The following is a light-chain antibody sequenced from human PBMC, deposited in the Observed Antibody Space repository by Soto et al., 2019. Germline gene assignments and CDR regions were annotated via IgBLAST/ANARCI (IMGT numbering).Light chain of an antibody. Sequence: EIVLTQSPGTLCLSPGERGTLSCRASQSVSRDNLAWYQQKPGQAPRLLIYGASSRAPGIPDRFSGRGSGTDFTLPISRLEPKDFAVYYCKQYERDPYIFGQGTKLDI. V-gene: IGKV3-20*01. CDR1: QSVSRDN. CDR2: GAS. CDR3: KQYERDPYI. J-gene: IGKJ2*01.